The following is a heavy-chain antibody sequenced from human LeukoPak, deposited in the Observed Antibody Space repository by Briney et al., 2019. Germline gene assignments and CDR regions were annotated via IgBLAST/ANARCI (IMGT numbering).Heavy chain of an antibody. V-gene: IGHV1-2*02. J-gene: IGHJ4*02. CDR3: ARDSPDGSGSPFDY. CDR2: INPNSGGT. CDR1: GYTFTGYY. D-gene: IGHD3-10*01. Sequence: GASVKVSCKASGYTFTGYYMHWVRQAPGQGLEWMGWINPNSGGTKYAQKFQGRVTMTRDMSISTAYMELSRLRSDDTAVYYCARDSPDGSGSPFDYWGQGTLVTVSS.